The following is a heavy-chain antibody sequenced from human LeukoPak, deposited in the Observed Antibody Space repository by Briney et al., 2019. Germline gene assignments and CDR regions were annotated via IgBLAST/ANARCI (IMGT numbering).Heavy chain of an antibody. J-gene: IGHJ4*02. CDR1: GFTFSSDA. D-gene: IGHD6-13*01. Sequence: GGSLRLSCAASGFTFSSDAMHWVRQAPGKGLEWVAAISFDGSNKFHADSVKGRFTISRDNSKNALYLQMNSLRPEDTAMYYCARELLAAASYWGQGTLVTVSS. V-gene: IGHV3-30-3*01. CDR2: ISFDGSNK. CDR3: ARELLAAASY.